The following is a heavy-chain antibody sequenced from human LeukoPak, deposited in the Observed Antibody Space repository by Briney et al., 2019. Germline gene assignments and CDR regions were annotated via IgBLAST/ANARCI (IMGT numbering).Heavy chain of an antibody. Sequence: GGSLRLSCAASGFTFDDYAMHWVRQAPGRGLEWVSGISWNSGSIGYADSVKGRFTISRDNAKNSLYLQMNSLRAEDTALYYCAKDLEYSSSSDGMDVWGQGTTVTVSS. J-gene: IGHJ6*02. CDR3: AKDLEYSSSSDGMDV. CDR2: ISWNSGSI. CDR1: GFTFDDYA. V-gene: IGHV3-9*01. D-gene: IGHD6-6*01.